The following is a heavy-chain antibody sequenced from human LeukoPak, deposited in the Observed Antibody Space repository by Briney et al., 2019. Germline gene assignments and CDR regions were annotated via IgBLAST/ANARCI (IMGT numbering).Heavy chain of an antibody. CDR2: FDPEAEET. J-gene: IGHJ4*02. CDR1: GYNFSELC. Sequence: ASVKVSCKVSGYNFSELCMHWVRQAPGKGLEWVGGFDPEAEETIYAPRFQGRVTMIEDRSTDTAYLELRSLKCEDTAVFYCVTDLDDSADYWGQGTLITVSS. D-gene: IGHD1-1*01. CDR3: VTDLDDSADY. V-gene: IGHV1-24*01.